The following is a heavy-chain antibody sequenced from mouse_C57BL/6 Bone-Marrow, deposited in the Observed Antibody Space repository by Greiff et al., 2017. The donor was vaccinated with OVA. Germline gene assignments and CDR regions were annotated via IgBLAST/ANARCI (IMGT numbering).Heavy chain of an antibody. J-gene: IGHJ1*03. CDR1: GYTFTSYW. V-gene: IGHV1-64*01. CDR2: IHPNSGST. CDR3: ARFLTSPHWYFDV. Sequence: VQPQQPGAELVKPGASVKLSCKASGYTFTSYWMHWVKQRPGQGLEWIGMIHPNSGSTNYNEKFKSKATLTVDKSSSTAYMQLSSLTSEDSAVYYCARFLTSPHWYFDVWGTGTTVTVSS.